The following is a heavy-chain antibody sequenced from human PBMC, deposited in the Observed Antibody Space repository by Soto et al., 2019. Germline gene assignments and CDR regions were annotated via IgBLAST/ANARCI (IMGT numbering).Heavy chain of an antibody. J-gene: IGHJ3*02. Sequence: GGSLRLSCAASGFTFSSYWMHWVRQAPGKGLVWVSRINSDGSSTSYADSVKGRFTISRDNAKNTLYLQMNSLRAEDTAVYYCARDNDYDSSGYYDDAFDIWGQGTMVTVSS. CDR3: ARDNDYDSSGYYDDAFDI. D-gene: IGHD3-22*01. V-gene: IGHV3-74*01. CDR1: GFTFSSYW. CDR2: INSDGSST.